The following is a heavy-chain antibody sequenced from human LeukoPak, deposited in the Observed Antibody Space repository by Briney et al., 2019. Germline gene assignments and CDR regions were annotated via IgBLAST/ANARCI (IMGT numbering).Heavy chain of an antibody. CDR3: ARGWIEMPTVYFDY. J-gene: IGHJ4*02. D-gene: IGHD5-24*01. CDR1: DYTFTSYG. V-gene: IGHV1-18*01. Sequence: ASVKVSCKASDYTFTSYGISWVRQAPGQGLEWMGWISTYNGDTKYTQKLQGRATMTADTSTRTAYMELRSLRSDDTAVYYCARGWIEMPTVYFDYWGQGTLVSVFS. CDR2: ISTYNGDT.